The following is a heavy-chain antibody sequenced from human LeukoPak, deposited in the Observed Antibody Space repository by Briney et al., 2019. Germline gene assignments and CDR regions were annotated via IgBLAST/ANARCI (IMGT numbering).Heavy chain of an antibody. CDR3: ARFRYCSSTSCSNWFDP. J-gene: IGHJ5*02. D-gene: IGHD2-2*01. Sequence: SVKVSCKASGYTFGNYDVNWLRQAPGQGLEWMGGFIPIFGTANYAQKFQGRVTITTDESTSTAYMELSSLRSEDTAVYYCARFRYCSSTSCSNWFDPWGQGTLVTVSS. CDR2: FIPIFGTA. CDR1: GYTFGNYD. V-gene: IGHV1-69*05.